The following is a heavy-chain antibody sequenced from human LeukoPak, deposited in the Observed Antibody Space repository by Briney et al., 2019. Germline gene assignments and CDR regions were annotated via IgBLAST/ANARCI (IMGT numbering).Heavy chain of an antibody. J-gene: IGHJ4*02. D-gene: IGHD4-17*01. Sequence: GGSLRLSCAASGFTFSSYGMHWVRQAPGRGLEWVAVIWYDGSNKYYADSVKGRFTISRDNSKNTLYLQMNSLRAEDTAVYYCARGGRYGDYVVGFDYWGQGTLVTVSS. CDR2: IWYDGSNK. CDR1: GFTFSSYG. V-gene: IGHV3-33*01. CDR3: ARGGRYGDYVVGFDY.